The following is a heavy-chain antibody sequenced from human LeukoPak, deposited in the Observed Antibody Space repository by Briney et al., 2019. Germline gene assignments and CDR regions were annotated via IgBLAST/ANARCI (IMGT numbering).Heavy chain of an antibody. CDR1: GGSISSSSYY. CDR3: ASGGYWYFDL. CDR2: IYYSGST. D-gene: IGHD4-23*01. Sequence: KPSETLSLTCTVSGGSISSSSYYWGWIRQPPGKGLEWIGSIYYSGSTYYNPSLKSRVTISVDTSKNQFSLKLSSVTAADTAVYYCASGGYWYFDLWGRGTLVTVSS. V-gene: IGHV4-39*07. J-gene: IGHJ2*01.